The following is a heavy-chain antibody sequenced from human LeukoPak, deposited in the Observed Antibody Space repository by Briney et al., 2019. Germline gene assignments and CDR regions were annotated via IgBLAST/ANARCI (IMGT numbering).Heavy chain of an antibody. D-gene: IGHD2-8*01. CDR2: IIPIFETT. CDR3: ARSLRVSGDFDY. Sequence: SVTVSCKFSPGAFYNYAVNWVRQAPGQGLEWMGAIIPIFETTNYAPKFQGGITITADGSTGTAYMDLSSLRSEDTAIYYCARSLRVSGDFDYWGQGTQVIAS. CDR1: PGAFYNYA. V-gene: IGHV1-69*01. J-gene: IGHJ4*02.